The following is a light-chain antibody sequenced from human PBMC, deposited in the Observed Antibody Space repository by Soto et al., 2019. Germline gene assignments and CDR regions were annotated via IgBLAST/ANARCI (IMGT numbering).Light chain of an antibody. CDR2: GTS. CDR1: QSVFSRY. CDR3: QHYDSSPTWT. Sequence: EIVLTQSPGPLSLSPGERATLSCRASQSVFSRYLAWYQHKPGQPPRLLIYGTSTRATGIPDRFSGSGSGTDFTLTISRLEPEDFAVYYCQHYDSSPTWTFGQGTKVEIK. V-gene: IGKV3-20*01. J-gene: IGKJ1*01.